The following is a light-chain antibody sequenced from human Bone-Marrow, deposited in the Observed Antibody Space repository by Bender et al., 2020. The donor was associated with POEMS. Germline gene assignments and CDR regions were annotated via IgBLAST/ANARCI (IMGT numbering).Light chain of an antibody. CDR2: SYN. V-gene: IGLV1-44*01. CDR3: AAWDAGLGGGV. Sequence: QSVLTQPPSASGTPGQRVTISCSGSNSNIGTNAVNWYQQFPGTAPRLLPYSYNQRTSGVPDRFYAFKSGTSASLAISGLQSEDGADYYCAAWDAGLGGGVIGGGTKLTVL. CDR1: NSNIGTNA. J-gene: IGLJ3*02.